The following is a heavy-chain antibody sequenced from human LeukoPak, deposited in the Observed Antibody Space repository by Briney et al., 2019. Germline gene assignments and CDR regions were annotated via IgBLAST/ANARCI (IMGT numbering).Heavy chain of an antibody. CDR3: AKDLRFVAAVIDN. CDR1: GGSISSSSYY. D-gene: IGHD3-16*01. Sequence: SETLSLTCTVSGGSISSSSYYWGWIRQPPGKGLEWIGSIYYSGSTYYNPSLKSRVTISVDTSKNQFSLKLSSVTAADTAVYYCAKDLRFVAAVIDNWGQGTLVTVSS. J-gene: IGHJ4*02. CDR2: IYYSGST. V-gene: IGHV4-39*07.